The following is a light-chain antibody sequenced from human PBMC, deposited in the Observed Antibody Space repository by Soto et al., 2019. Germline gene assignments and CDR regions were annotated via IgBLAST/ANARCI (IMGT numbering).Light chain of an antibody. J-gene: IGKJ2*01. Sequence: DIQMTQSPSAVSASVGDRVTITCRASQDISRWLAWYQQKPGRAPKLLISGASSLHTGVPLRFSGSGSGTQFTLTITSLQPDDVATYYCLQYNSLYTFGQGTKVDIK. CDR2: GAS. CDR3: LQYNSLYT. CDR1: QDISRW. V-gene: IGKV1D-16*01.